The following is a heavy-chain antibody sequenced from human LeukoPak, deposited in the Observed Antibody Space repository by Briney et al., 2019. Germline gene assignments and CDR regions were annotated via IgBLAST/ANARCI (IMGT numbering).Heavy chain of an antibody. Sequence: GGSLRLSCAASGFTFSGYWMHWVRQAPGKGLAWVSVIRSDGSITTYADSVRGRFTISRDTAKNTLYLQMNSLRAEDTAVYYCARDGRSGNFDKWGQGTLVSVSS. CDR3: ARDGRSGNFDK. V-gene: IGHV3-74*01. CDR2: IRSDGSIT. D-gene: IGHD1-26*01. CDR1: GFTFSGYW. J-gene: IGHJ4*02.